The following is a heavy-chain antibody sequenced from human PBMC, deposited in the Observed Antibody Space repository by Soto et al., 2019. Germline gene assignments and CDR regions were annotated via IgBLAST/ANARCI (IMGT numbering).Heavy chain of an antibody. V-gene: IGHV3-33*01. D-gene: IGHD3-10*01. CDR1: GFTFASYG. J-gene: IGHJ6*02. CDR2: IWYDGSEK. Sequence: GGSLKISCAASGFTFASYGMHFVRQAPGKGLEWVAVIWYDGSEKYYADSVKGRFTISRDNSKNTLYLQMNSLRAEDTAVYYCARDPQYYYGSHGMDVWGQGT. CDR3: ARDPQYYYGSHGMDV.